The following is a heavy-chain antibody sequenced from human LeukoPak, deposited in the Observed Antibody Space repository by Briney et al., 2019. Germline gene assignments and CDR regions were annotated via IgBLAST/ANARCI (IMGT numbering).Heavy chain of an antibody. D-gene: IGHD4-17*01. CDR1: GFTFSSYA. CDR3: ARERLTTVTALDY. CDR2: ISYDGSNK. Sequence: GGSLRLSCAGSGFTFSSYAMNWVRQAPGKGLEWVAIISYDGSNKYYADSVKGRFTISRDNSKNTLYLQMNSLRAEDTAVYYCARERLTTVTALDYWGQGTLVTVSS. V-gene: IGHV3-30*04. J-gene: IGHJ4*02.